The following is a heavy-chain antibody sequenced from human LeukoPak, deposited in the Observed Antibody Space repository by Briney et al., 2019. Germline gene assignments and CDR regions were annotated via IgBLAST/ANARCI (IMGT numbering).Heavy chain of an antibody. D-gene: IGHD1-1*01. Sequence: PSETLSLTCTVSGGSISSYYWSWIRQPAGKGLEWIGRIYTSGSTNYNPSLKSRVTISVDRSKNQFSLKLSSVTAADTAVYYCARGGNEMERLGDFDYWGQGTLVTVSS. V-gene: IGHV4-4*07. CDR3: ARGGNEMERLGDFDY. CDR1: GGSISSYY. J-gene: IGHJ4*02. CDR2: IYTSGST.